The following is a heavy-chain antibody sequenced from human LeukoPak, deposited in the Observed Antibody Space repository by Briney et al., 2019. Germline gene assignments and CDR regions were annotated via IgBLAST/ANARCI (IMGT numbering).Heavy chain of an antibody. CDR2: INHSGST. CDR3: ARHKVGERPTKDYYYYYYMDV. V-gene: IGHV4-34*01. J-gene: IGHJ6*03. D-gene: IGHD3-16*01. CDR1: GGSFSGYY. Sequence: SETLSLTCAVYGGSFSGYYWSWIRQPPGKGLEWIGEINHSGSTNYNPSLKSRVTISVDTSKNQFSLKLSSVTAADTAVYYCARHKVGERPTKDYYYYYYMDVWGKGTTVTISS.